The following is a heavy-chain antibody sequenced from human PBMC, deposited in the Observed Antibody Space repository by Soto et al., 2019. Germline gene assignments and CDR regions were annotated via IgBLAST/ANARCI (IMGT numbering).Heavy chain of an antibody. CDR3: AIQGYYYDSSGYRNWFDP. CDR2: IYPGDSDT. Sequence: GSSLKISCKGSGYSFTSYWIGWVRQMPGKGLEWMGIIYPGDSDTRYSPSFQGQVTISADKSISTAYLQWSSLKASDTAMYYCAIQGYYYDSSGYRNWFDPWGQGTLGTVSS. CDR1: GYSFTSYW. D-gene: IGHD3-22*01. V-gene: IGHV5-51*01. J-gene: IGHJ5*02.